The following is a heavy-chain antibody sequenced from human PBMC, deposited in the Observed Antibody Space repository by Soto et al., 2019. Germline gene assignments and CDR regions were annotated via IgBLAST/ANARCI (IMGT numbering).Heavy chain of an antibody. Sequence: QVQLVESGGGVVQPGRSLRLSCAASGFTFSSYGMHWVRQAPGKGLEWVAVISYDGSNKYYADSVKGRFTISRDNSKNTLYLQMNSLRAEDTAVYYCAKDTLKGSSWYYWYFDLWGRGTLVTVSS. CDR3: AKDTLKGSSWYYWYFDL. CDR1: GFTFSSYG. V-gene: IGHV3-30*18. CDR2: ISYDGSNK. D-gene: IGHD6-13*01. J-gene: IGHJ2*01.